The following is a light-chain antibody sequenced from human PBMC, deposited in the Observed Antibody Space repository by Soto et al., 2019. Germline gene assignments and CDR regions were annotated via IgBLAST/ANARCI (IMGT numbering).Light chain of an antibody. CDR2: DVS. CDR3: CSYTTSNTRQIV. CDR1: SSDVGGYNY. J-gene: IGLJ1*01. Sequence: QSVLTQPASVSGSPGQSITISCTGTSSDVGGYNYASWNQQHPGKAPKLMIYDVSNRPSGAYNSFSGSKSGNTASLTISGLQAEDEADYYCCSYTTSNTRQIVFGTGTKVTVL. V-gene: IGLV2-14*01.